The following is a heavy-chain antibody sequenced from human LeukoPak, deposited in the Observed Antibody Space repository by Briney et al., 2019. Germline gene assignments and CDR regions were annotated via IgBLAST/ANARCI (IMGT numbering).Heavy chain of an antibody. D-gene: IGHD2/OR15-2a*01. CDR3: TTILFY. CDR2: IRSKGNSYAT. V-gene: IGHV3-73*01. Sequence: GGSLRLSCAASGFSFSASAMHWVRQASGKGLEWVGRIRSKGNSYATEYGASVKGRFTISRDDSKNTAHLQMNSLKTEDTAVYYCTTILFYWGQGTLVTVSS. J-gene: IGHJ4*02. CDR1: GFSFSASA.